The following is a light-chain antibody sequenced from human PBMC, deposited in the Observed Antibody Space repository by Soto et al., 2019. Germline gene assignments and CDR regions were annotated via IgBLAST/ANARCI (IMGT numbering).Light chain of an antibody. CDR3: CSFAGDYTYV. V-gene: IGLV2-11*01. CDR2: GVS. J-gene: IGLJ1*01. Sequence: QAALTQPRSVCGYPGQSVTISCTGTSSDVGAYNYVSWYQQHPGRTPKLMIYGVSTRPSGVPDRFSGSKSGNTASLTISGLQADDEADYYCCSFAGDYTYVFGTGTKVTVL. CDR1: SSDVGAYNY.